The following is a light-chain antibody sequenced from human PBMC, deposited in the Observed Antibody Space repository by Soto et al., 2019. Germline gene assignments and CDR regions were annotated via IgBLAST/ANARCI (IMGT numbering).Light chain of an antibody. CDR1: QSVSSSY. CDR2: GAS. J-gene: IGKJ5*01. V-gene: IGKV3-20*01. CDR3: QQYGSSPPVT. Sequence: EIVLTQSPGTLSLSPGERATLSCGASQSVSSSYLAWYQQKPGQTPRLLIYGASGRATGIPDRFSGSGSGTGFALTISRLEPEDFAVYYCQQYGSSPPVTFGQGTRLEIK.